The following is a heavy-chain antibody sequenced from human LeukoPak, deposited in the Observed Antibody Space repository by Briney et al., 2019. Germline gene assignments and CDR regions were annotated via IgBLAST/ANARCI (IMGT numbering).Heavy chain of an antibody. D-gene: IGHD2-2*01. CDR2: ISSSGSTI. V-gene: IGHV3-48*03. CDR1: GFTFSSYE. J-gene: IGHJ6*02. Sequence: PGGSLRLSCAASGFTFSSYEMNWVRQAPGKGLEWVSYISSSGSTIYYADSVKGRFTISRDNAKNSLYLQMNSLRAEDTAVYYCAREMHSGYQLPINSYYYYGMDVWGQGTTVTVSS. CDR3: AREMHSGYQLPINSYYYYGMDV.